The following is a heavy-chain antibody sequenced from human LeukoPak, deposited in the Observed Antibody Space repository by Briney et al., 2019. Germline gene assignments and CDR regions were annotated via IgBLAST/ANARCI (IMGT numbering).Heavy chain of an antibody. CDR1: GGSISSYY. V-gene: IGHV4-59*01. CDR2: IYYSGST. J-gene: IGHJ4*02. CDR3: ARGPAAAVPSSGSQFDY. D-gene: IGHD6-13*01. Sequence: NPSETLSLTCTVSGGSISSYYWSWIRQPPGKGLEWIGYIYYSGSTNYNPSLKSRVTISVDTSKNQFSLKLSSVTAADTAVYYCARGPAAAVPSSGSQFDYWGQGTLVTVSS.